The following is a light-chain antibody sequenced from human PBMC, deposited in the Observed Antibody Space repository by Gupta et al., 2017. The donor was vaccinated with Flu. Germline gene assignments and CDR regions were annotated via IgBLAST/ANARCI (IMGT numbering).Light chain of an antibody. J-gene: IGLJ3*02. Sequence: TISYTGTSSDDSTYNYVSWYQYHPGKAPRLMIYDVTNRPSGVSNRFSGSKSGNTASLTISGLQAEDEADYYCCSYTSSSTLWVFGGGTKLTVL. CDR2: DVT. CDR3: CSYTSSSTLWV. CDR1: SSDDSTYNY. V-gene: IGLV2-14*01.